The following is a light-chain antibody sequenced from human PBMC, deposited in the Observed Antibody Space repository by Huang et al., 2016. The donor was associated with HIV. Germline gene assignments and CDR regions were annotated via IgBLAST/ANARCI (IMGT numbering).Light chain of an antibody. CDR3: QQSYSMPIT. V-gene: IGKV1-39*01. Sequence: DIQVTQSPSSLSASVGDRVTITCRASQPINTYLNWYQQKPGKAPKLLIYDSSTFQSGVPSRFSGSGSGTDFTLTISSLQPEDFATYYCQQSYSMPITFGLGTRLEI. J-gene: IGKJ5*01. CDR1: QPINTY. CDR2: DSS.